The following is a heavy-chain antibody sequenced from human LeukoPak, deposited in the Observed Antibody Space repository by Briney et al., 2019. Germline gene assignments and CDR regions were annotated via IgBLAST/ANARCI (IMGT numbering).Heavy chain of an antibody. J-gene: IGHJ4*02. V-gene: IGHV3-30*02. D-gene: IGHD2-21*02. CDR3: AKDKDTAQEGLLGY. Sequence: GGSLRLSCAASGFIFSSHGMYWVPQAPGKGLEWVAFIRYDGSRETYAASVKGRFTISRDKSKNTVYLQMSSLGVEDAAVYYCAKDKDTAQEGLLGYWGQGALVTVSS. CDR2: IRYDGSRE. CDR1: GFIFSSHG.